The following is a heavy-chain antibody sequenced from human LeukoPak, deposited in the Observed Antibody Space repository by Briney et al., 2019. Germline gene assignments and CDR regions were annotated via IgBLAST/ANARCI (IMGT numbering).Heavy chain of an antibody. Sequence: GGSLRPSCAASGFTFSDYYMSCIRQAPGKGLEWVSYISSSGSTIYYADSVKGRFTISRDNAKNSLYLRMNSLRAEDTAVYYCARASSSWYVVYYYYYMDVWGKGTTVTVSS. CDR3: ARASSSWYVVYYYYYMDV. D-gene: IGHD6-13*01. V-gene: IGHV3-11*04. CDR1: GFTFSDYY. CDR2: ISSSGSTI. J-gene: IGHJ6*03.